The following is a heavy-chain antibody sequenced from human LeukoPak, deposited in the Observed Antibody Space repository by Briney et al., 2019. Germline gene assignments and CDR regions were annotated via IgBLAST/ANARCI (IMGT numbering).Heavy chain of an antibody. J-gene: IGHJ4*02. D-gene: IGHD3-10*01. CDR3: AKDFIVGSLIMFRGVVD. CDR1: GFTFSDYY. Sequence: GGSLRLSCAASGFTFSDYYMSWIRQAPGKGLEWLSYIRSSGTTTYYADSVVGRFTISRDNAKNSLYLQMNSLRAEDTAVYYCAKDFIVGSLIMFRGVVDWGQGTLVTVSS. CDR2: IRSSGTTT. V-gene: IGHV3-11*01.